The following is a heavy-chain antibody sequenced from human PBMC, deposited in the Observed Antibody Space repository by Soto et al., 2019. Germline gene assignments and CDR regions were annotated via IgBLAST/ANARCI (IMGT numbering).Heavy chain of an antibody. Sequence: EVQLLESGGGLVQPGESLRLSCAASGFTFSYYWMHWVRQAPGMGLVWVSRIHSDGSSTTYADSVKGRFTISRDNARTTLYLQMNSLRAEDTAVYYCARGDRGALDLWGQGTVLTVSS. D-gene: IGHD1-26*01. CDR2: IHSDGSST. CDR3: ARGDRGALDL. V-gene: IGHV3-74*01. J-gene: IGHJ3*01. CDR1: GFTFSYYW.